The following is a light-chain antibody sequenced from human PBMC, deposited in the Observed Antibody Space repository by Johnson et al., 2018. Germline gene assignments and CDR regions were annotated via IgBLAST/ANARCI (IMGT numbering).Light chain of an antibody. J-gene: IGLJ1*01. CDR3: GTWDSSLSAGNV. V-gene: IGLV1-51*02. CDR2: ENN. Sequence: QSVLTQPPSVSAAPGQKVTISCSGSSSNIGNNYVSWYQQLPGTAPKLLIYENNKRPSGIPDRFSGSKSGTSATLGITGLQTGSEADYYCGTWDSSLSAGNVIGTGTKVTV. CDR1: SSNIGNNY.